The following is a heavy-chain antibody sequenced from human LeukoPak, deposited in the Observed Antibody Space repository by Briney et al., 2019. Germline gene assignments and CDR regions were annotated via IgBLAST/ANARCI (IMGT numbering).Heavy chain of an antibody. V-gene: IGHV4-61*08. CDR1: GVSVGSAGYH. D-gene: IGHD2-2*02. J-gene: IGHJ4*02. CDR2: MYYNENS. CDR3: ARNPGPYTPADY. Sequence: SETLSLTCTVSGVSVGSAGYHWTWIRQAPGKGLEWIGYMYYNENSNYNPFLKSRVTMSLDPSQNEFSLKLTSVTAADTAVYYCARNPGPYTPADYWGQGTLVTVSS.